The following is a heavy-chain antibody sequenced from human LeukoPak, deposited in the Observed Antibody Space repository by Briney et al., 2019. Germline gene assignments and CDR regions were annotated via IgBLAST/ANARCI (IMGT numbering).Heavy chain of an antibody. Sequence: GGSLRLSCAASGFTFSSYAMSWVRQAPGKGLEWVSAISGSGGSTYYADSVKGRFTIPRDNSKNTLYLQMNSLRAEDTAVYYCAKDKDIVVVPAAKAFDYWGQGTLVAVSS. D-gene: IGHD2-2*01. CDR3: AKDKDIVVVPAAKAFDY. CDR2: ISGSGGST. J-gene: IGHJ4*02. CDR1: GFTFSSYA. V-gene: IGHV3-23*01.